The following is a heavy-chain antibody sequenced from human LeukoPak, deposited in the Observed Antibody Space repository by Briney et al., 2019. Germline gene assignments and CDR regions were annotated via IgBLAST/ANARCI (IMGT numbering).Heavy chain of an antibody. CDR2: ISLAGRT. D-gene: IGHD1-26*01. J-gene: IGHJ4*02. CDR3: SRESGSFCSFGH. V-gene: IGHV4-4*02. CDR1: GGSITTTNL. Sequence: SGTLSLTCGVSGGSITTTNLWNWVRQPPGGGLEWIGEISLAGRTRYNPSLESRVTISIDKSKNHLYLNLDSVTAADTAVYYCSRESGSFCSFGHWGQGTLVAVTS.